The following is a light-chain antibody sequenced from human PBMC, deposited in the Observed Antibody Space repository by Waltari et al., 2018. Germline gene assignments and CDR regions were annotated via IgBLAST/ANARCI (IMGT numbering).Light chain of an antibody. CDR3: QQCNNWPIT. Sequence: EIVMTQSPAPLSVSPGETATLSCRVSQSVSSNLAWYQQKPGQAPRLLIYGASNRATGIPARFSGSGSGTDFTLTISSVQAEDVAVYYCQQCNNWPITFGQGTRLEIK. J-gene: IGKJ5*01. V-gene: IGKV3-15*01. CDR1: QSVSSN. CDR2: GAS.